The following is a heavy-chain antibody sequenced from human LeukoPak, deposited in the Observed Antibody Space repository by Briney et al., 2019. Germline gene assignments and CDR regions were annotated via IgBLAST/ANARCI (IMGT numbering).Heavy chain of an antibody. CDR2: FDPEDGET. Sequence: ASVKVSCKVSGYTLTELSMHWVRQAPGKGLEWMGGFDPEDGETIYAQKFQGRVTTTEDTSTDTAYMELSSLRSEDTAVYYCADFDWFTPRKNWFDPWGQGTLVTVSS. J-gene: IGHJ5*02. V-gene: IGHV1-24*01. CDR1: GYTLTELS. D-gene: IGHD3-9*01. CDR3: ADFDWFTPRKNWFDP.